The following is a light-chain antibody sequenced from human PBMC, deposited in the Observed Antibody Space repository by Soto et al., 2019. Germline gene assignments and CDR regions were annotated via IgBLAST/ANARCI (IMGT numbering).Light chain of an antibody. CDR2: STN. CDR1: SGSVSTSYY. V-gene: IGLV8-61*01. CDR3: VLYMGSGSWV. J-gene: IGLJ3*02. Sequence: QAVVTQEPSFSVSPGGTVTLTCGLSSGSVSTSYYPSWYQQTPGQAPRTLIYSTNTRSSGGPDRFSGSILGNKAALTITGAQADDESDYYCVLYMGSGSWVFGGGTQLTVL.